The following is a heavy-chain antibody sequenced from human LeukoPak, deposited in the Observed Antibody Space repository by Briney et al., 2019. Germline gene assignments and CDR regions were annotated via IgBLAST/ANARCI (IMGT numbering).Heavy chain of an antibody. J-gene: IGHJ6*03. CDR1: LFTHISYD. V-gene: IGHV3-23*01. D-gene: IGHD5-18*01. CDR2: ISLSGGST. CDR3: AKRGNSAVGHNYLDV. Sequence: AWSLRLSCVASLFTHISYDMSSVRQAPAKGLEWVSSISLSGGSTLYADCVKGRFTISRDNSKNWLYLQMNSLGAEDTAVYYCAKRGNSAVGHNYLDVWGGVTTVSVS.